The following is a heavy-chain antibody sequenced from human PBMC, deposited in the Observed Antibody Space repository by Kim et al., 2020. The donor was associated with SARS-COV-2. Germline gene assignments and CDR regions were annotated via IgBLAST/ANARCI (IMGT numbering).Heavy chain of an antibody. CDR1: GDTFTKYY. CDR3: TTATTLVRGVVEDH. D-gene: IGHD3-10*01. CDR2: INPSASSA. J-gene: IGHJ4*02. Sequence: ASVKVSCKTSGDTFTKYYMQWVRQAPGQGLEWMGIINPSASSASYAQKFQGRLTMTRDTSTSTVYMELSSLKAEDTAVYYCTTATTLVRGVVEDHWGQGTLFVVSS. V-gene: IGHV1-46*03.